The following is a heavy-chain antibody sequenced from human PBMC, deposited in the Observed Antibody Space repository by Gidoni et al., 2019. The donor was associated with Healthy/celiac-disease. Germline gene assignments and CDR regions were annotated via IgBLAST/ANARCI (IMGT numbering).Heavy chain of an antibody. J-gene: IGHJ4*02. CDR3: ARDEGLEWPTTWGFSGIDY. D-gene: IGHD3-3*01. CDR1: GFTLSSYA. Sequence: QVQLVASGGGVVQPGRSLRRSCAAAGFTLSSYAMHWVRQAPGKGLEWVAVLSYDGSNNYYADSVKGRFTISRDNSKNTLYLQMNSLRAEDTAVYYCARDEGLEWPTTWGFSGIDYWGQGTLVTVSS. V-gene: IGHV3-30-3*01. CDR2: LSYDGSNN.